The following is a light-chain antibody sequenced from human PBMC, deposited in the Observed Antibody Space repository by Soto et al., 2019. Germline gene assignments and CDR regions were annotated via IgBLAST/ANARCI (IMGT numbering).Light chain of an antibody. CDR2: AAS. CDR1: EDISTW. CDR3: QHADSFPLIT. V-gene: IGKV1-12*01. Sequence: DIQMTQSPSSVSASVGDRVTISCRSSEDISTWLAWYQQKPGKAPKLLIYAASSLQSGVPSRFSGSGSGTDFTLTISSLQSEDFATYYCQHADSFPLITFGQGTRLEI. J-gene: IGKJ5*01.